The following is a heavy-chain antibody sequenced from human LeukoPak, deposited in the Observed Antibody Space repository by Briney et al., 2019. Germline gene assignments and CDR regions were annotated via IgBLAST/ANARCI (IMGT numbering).Heavy chain of an antibody. CDR2: ISHSSSTI. J-gene: IGHJ4*02. CDR1: GFTFSSYE. V-gene: IGHV3-48*01. D-gene: IGHD4-17*01. Sequence: GGSLRLSCAASGFTFSSYEMNWVRQAPGKGLEWVSYISHSSSTIYYADSVKGRFTISRDNAKKSLYLQMNSLRAEDSALYYCARDRLHYGEYEKTFDYWGQGTLVTVSS. CDR3: ARDRLHYGEYEKTFDY.